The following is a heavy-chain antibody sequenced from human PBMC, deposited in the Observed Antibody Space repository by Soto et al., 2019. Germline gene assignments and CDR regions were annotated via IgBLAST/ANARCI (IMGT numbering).Heavy chain of an antibody. CDR3: ARDGDYGNLSY. J-gene: IGHJ4*02. Sequence: GASVKVSCKASGGTFSIYTISWVRQAPGQGLEWMGRIIPILGIANYAQKFQGRVTITADKSTSTAYMELSSLRSEDTAVYYCARDGDYGNLSYWGQGTLVTVSS. CDR1: GGTFSIYT. D-gene: IGHD4-17*01. V-gene: IGHV1-69*04. CDR2: IIPILGIA.